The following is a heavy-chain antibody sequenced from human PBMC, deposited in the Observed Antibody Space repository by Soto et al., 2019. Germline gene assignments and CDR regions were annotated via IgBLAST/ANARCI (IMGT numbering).Heavy chain of an antibody. V-gene: IGHV1-69*13. J-gene: IGHJ4*02. Sequence: SVKVSCKASGVTFSSYAISWVRQAPGQGLEWMGGIIPIFGTANYAQKFQGRVTITADESTSTAYMELSSLRSEDTAVYYCARNYYGSGSILDYWGQGTLVTVSS. D-gene: IGHD3-10*01. CDR3: ARNYYGSGSILDY. CDR1: GVTFSSYA. CDR2: IIPIFGTA.